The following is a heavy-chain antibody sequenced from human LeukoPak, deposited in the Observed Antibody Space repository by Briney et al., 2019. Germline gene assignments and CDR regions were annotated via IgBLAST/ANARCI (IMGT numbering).Heavy chain of an antibody. J-gene: IGHJ6*03. V-gene: IGHV4-59*01. CDR1: GGSISSYY. CDR3: ARVGTHYYYYMDV. CDR2: IYYSGST. D-gene: IGHD1-1*01. Sequence: PSETLSLTCTVSGGSISSYYWSWIRQPPGKGLEWIGYIYYSGSTNYNPSLKSRVTISIDTSKNQLSLKLSSVTAADTAVYYCARVGTHYYYYMDVWGKGTTVTVSS.